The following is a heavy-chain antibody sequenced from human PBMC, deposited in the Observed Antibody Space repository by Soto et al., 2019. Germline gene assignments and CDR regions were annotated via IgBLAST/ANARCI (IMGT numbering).Heavy chain of an antibody. V-gene: IGHV3-23*01. CDR1: GGTVSKYA. CDR2: ISGDGDKT. D-gene: IGHD3-22*01. Sequence: GAVRSSGAACGGTVSKYARIWVRQAPGKGLEWISGISGDGDKTFYADSVKGRFTISRDNSKNTLYLQMNSLRAEDTAVYYCAKNPGYYYDSTGYHFDYWGQGTLVTVSS. CDR3: AKNPGYYYDSTGYHFDY. J-gene: IGHJ4*02.